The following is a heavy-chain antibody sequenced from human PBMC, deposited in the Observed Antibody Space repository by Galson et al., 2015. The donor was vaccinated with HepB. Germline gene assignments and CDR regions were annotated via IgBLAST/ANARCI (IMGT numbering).Heavy chain of an antibody. D-gene: IGHD5-24*01. V-gene: IGHV1-18*01. CDR2: ISVYNGKT. CDR1: DYTFTRFG. CDR3: AKGGMATIGGPTFDS. Sequence: SVKVSCKASDYTFTRFGISWVRQAPGQGLEWMGWISVYNGKTDYAQKFQGRVTMTADTSTSLTITAYMELRSLISDDTAVYYCAKGGMATIGGPTFDSWGQGTLVTVPS. J-gene: IGHJ4*02.